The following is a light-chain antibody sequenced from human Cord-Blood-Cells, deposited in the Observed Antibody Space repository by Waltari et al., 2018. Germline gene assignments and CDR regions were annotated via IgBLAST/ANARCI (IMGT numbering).Light chain of an antibody. J-gene: IGKJ1*01. Sequence: EIVLTQSPGTLSLSPGERATLSCRASQSVSSSYLAWYQQKPGQAPRLLIYGASSRATGIPDRFRGSGSETDFTLTISRLEPEDFAVYYCQQYGSSPPTFGQGTKVEIK. CDR1: QSVSSSY. CDR3: QQYGSSPPT. CDR2: GAS. V-gene: IGKV3-20*01.